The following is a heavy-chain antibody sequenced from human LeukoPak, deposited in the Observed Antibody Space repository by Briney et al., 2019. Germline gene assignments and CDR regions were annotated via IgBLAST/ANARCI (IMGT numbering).Heavy chain of an antibody. CDR1: GVSISSSSYS. J-gene: IGHJ6*03. V-gene: IGHV4-39*07. D-gene: IGHD5-12*01. CDR3: ARDTRGYEGYYMDV. Sequence: SETLSLTCTVSGVSISSSSYSWGWLRQPPGKGLEWIGSNYYSGSTYYNPSLKSRVTISVDTSKNQFSLKLSSVTAADTAVYYCARDTRGYEGYYMDVWGKGTTVTVSS. CDR2: NYYSGST.